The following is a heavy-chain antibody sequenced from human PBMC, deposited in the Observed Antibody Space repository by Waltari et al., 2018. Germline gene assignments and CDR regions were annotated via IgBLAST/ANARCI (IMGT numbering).Heavy chain of an antibody. V-gene: IGHV1-8*01. Sequence: QVQLVQSGAEVKKPGASVKVSCKASGYTFTSYDINWVRQATGQGLEWMGWMNPNSGNTGYAQKFQGRVTMTRNTSISTAYMELSSLRSEDTAVYYCARDGAGYCTNGVCLNFDYWGQGTLVTVSS. D-gene: IGHD2-8*01. J-gene: IGHJ4*02. CDR1: GYTFTSYD. CDR3: ARDGAGYCTNGVCLNFDY. CDR2: MNPNSGNT.